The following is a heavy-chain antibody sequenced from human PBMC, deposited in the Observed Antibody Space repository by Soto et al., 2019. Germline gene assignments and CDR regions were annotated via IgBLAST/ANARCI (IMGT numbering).Heavy chain of an antibody. CDR3: ATSLPRDYDILTRYYKVWDYAFDI. J-gene: IGHJ3*02. D-gene: IGHD3-9*01. CDR1: GYTLTELS. V-gene: IGHV1-24*01. CDR2: FDPEDGET. Sequence: QVQLVQSGAEVKKPGASVKVSCKVSGYTLTELSMHWVRQAPGKGLEWMGGFDPEDGETIYAQKFQGRVTMTEDTSTDTAYMELSSLRSEDTAVYYSATSLPRDYDILTRYYKVWDYAFDIWGQGTMVTVSS.